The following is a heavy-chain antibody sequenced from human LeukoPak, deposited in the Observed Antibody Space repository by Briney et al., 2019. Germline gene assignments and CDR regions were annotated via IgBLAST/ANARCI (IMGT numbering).Heavy chain of an antibody. Sequence: GGSLRLSCAASGFTFSSYAMSWVRRAPGKGLEWVSGISASGGSTYYADSVKGRFTISRDNSKNTLYLQMNSLRAEDTAVYYCARCNRWQQLAYLDYWGQGTLVTVSS. D-gene: IGHD6-13*01. V-gene: IGHV3-23*01. CDR2: ISASGGST. CDR1: GFTFSSYA. CDR3: ARCNRWQQLAYLDY. J-gene: IGHJ4*02.